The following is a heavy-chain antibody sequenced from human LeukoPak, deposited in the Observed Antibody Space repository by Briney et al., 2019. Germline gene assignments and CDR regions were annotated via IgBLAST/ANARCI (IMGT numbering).Heavy chain of an antibody. Sequence: GSLRLSCAASGFTFSSYGMHWVRQAPGKGLEWVAVISYDGSNKYYADSVKGRFTISRDNSKNTLYLQMNSLRAEDTAVYYCAKVASGSYGSQFDCWGQGTLVTVSS. CDR3: AKVASGSYGSQFDC. CDR2: ISYDGSNK. D-gene: IGHD3-10*01. V-gene: IGHV3-30*18. J-gene: IGHJ4*02. CDR1: GFTFSSYG.